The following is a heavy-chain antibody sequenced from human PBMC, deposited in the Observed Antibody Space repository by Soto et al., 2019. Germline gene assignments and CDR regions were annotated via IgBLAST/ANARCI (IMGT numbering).Heavy chain of an antibody. D-gene: IGHD2-8*01. V-gene: IGHV3-7*03. CDR2: IKNDGSEK. J-gene: IGHJ4*02. CDR1: GFTFSAYW. Sequence: EVQLVESGGDLVQPGGSLRLSCVASGFTFSAYWMSWVRQAPGKGLEWVATIKNDGSEKYYADAVRGRFTLSRDNTKSSFYLELDGLRAEDTAIYYCARGSNQDYWGQGTLVAVSS. CDR3: ARGSNQDY.